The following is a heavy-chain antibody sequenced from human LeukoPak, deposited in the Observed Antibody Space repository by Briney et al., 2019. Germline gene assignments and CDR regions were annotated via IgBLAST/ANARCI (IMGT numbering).Heavy chain of an antibody. CDR3: TRVLRYYYDSSGPWDY. J-gene: IGHJ4*02. Sequence: GGSLRLSCAASELTLSDNYMSWIRQAPGKGLEWVGFIRSKAYGGTTEYAASVKGRFTISRDDSKSIAYLQMNSLKTEDTAVYYCTRVLRYYYDSSGPWDYWGQGTLVTVSS. V-gene: IGHV3-49*03. CDR1: ELTLSDNY. D-gene: IGHD3-22*01. CDR2: IRSKAYGGTT.